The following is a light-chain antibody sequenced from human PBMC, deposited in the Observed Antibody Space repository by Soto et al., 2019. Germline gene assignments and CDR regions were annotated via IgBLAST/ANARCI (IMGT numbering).Light chain of an antibody. Sequence: QSALTQPASVSGSPGQSITISCTGTSSDVGAYNYVSWYQRHPGKAPKLMVCDVSNRPSGVSDRFSGSKSGNTASLTISGLLAEDEADYYCYSYTSSSTYVFGTGTKLTVL. CDR3: YSYTSSSTYV. CDR1: SSDVGAYNY. J-gene: IGLJ1*01. CDR2: DVS. V-gene: IGLV2-14*03.